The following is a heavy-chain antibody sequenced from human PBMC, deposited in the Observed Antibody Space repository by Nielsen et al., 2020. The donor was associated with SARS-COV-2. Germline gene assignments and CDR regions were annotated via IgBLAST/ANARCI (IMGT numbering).Heavy chain of an antibody. Sequence: SETLSLTCTVSGGSISSSSYYWGWIRQHPGKGLEWIGYIYYSGSTYYNPSLKSRVTISVDTSKNQFSLKLSSVTAADTAVYYCASFYGSGSYYGFDYWGQGTLVTVSS. J-gene: IGHJ4*02. CDR2: IYYSGST. CDR3: ASFYGSGSYYGFDY. V-gene: IGHV4-31*03. D-gene: IGHD3-10*01. CDR1: GGSISSSSYY.